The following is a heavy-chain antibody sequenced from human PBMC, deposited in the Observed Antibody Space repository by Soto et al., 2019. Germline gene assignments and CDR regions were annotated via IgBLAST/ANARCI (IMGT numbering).Heavy chain of an antibody. J-gene: IGHJ4*02. Sequence: QVQLVQSGAEVKNPGSSVKVSCKSSGVTFSSYAISWLRQAPGQGLEWMGGIIPIFGTANYAQKFQGRVTITADESTSTAYMELSSLRSEDTDVYYCARDFPSGWIDYWGQGTLVTVSS. CDR2: IIPIFGTA. CDR3: ARDFPSGWIDY. CDR1: GVTFSSYA. V-gene: IGHV1-69*01. D-gene: IGHD6-19*01.